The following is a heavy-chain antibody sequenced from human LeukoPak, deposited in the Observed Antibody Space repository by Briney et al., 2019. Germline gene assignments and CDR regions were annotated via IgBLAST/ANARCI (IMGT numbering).Heavy chain of an antibody. J-gene: IGHJ4*02. CDR1: GGSISSSSYY. Sequence: PSETLSLTCTVSGGSISSSSYYWGWIRQPPGKGLEWIGSIYYSGSTYYNPSLKSRVTMSVDTSKNQFSLKLSSVTAADTAVYYCARGDSPWTLEYWGQGTLVTVSS. CDR3: ARGDSPWTLEY. CDR2: IYYSGST. V-gene: IGHV4-39*07. D-gene: IGHD3-3*01.